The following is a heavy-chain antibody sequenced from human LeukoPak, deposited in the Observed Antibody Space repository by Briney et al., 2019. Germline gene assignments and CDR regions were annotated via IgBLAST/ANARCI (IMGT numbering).Heavy chain of an antibody. D-gene: IGHD2-15*01. CDR2: IAPGDSDT. J-gene: IGHJ4*02. CDR3: ARGDCSGSNCHFDY. Sequence: GESLKISCKGSGYSFTAYWIGWVRQMPGKGLELMGIIAPGDSDTRYNPAFQGQVTISADKSISTAYLQWSSLKASDTAMYYCARGDCSGSNCHFDYWGQGTLVTVSS. V-gene: IGHV5-51*01. CDR1: GYSFTAYW.